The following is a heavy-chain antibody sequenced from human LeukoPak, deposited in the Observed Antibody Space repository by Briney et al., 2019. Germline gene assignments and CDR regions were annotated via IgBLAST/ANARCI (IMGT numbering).Heavy chain of an antibody. CDR2: IYYSGST. CDR3: AREGLFHNHY. V-gene: IGHV4-39*07. D-gene: IGHD4/OR15-4a*01. J-gene: IGHJ4*02. Sequence: SETLSLTCTVSGGSISSSSYYWGWIRQPPGKGLEWIGSIYYSGSTYYNPSLKSRVTISVDTSKNQFSLKLSSVTAADTAVYYCAREGLFHNHYWGQGTLVTASS. CDR1: GGSISSSSYY.